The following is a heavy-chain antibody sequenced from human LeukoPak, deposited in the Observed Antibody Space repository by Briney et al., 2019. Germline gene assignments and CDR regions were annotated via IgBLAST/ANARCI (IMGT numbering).Heavy chain of an antibody. Sequence: ASVTVSCKASGATFSSYAISWVRQAPGQGREWMGGIIPIFGTANYAQKFQGRVTITTDESTSTAYMELSSLRSEDTAVYYCARDACRGPGSTSCYGGSDYWGQGTLVTVSS. D-gene: IGHD2-2*01. CDR3: ARDACRGPGSTSCYGGSDY. V-gene: IGHV1-69*05. CDR2: IIPIFGTA. J-gene: IGHJ4*02. CDR1: GATFSSYA.